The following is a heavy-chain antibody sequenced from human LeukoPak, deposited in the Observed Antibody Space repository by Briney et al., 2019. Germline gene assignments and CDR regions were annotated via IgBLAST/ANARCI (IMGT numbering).Heavy chain of an antibody. CDR1: SGSISSYY. Sequence: SETLSLTCTVSSGSISSYYWSWMRQPPGKGLEWIGYIYYCGSTNYNPSLKSRVTISVDTSKNQFSLKLSSVTAADTAVYYCARGGDFWSGYSLRHYYYYGMDVWGQGTTVTVSS. CDR3: ARGGDFWSGYSLRHYYYYGMDV. CDR2: IYYCGST. D-gene: IGHD3-3*01. J-gene: IGHJ6*02. V-gene: IGHV4-59*01.